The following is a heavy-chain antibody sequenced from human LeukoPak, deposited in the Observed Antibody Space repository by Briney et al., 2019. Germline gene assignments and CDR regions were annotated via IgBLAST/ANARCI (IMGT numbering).Heavy chain of an antibody. V-gene: IGHV3-7*01. Sequence: GGSLRLSCAASGFTFSSYWMSWVRQAPGKGLEWVANIKQDESEKYYVDSVKGRFTISRDNAKNSLYLQMNSLRAEGTAVYYCARDKIEGPTKLDYWGQGILVTVSS. J-gene: IGHJ4*02. D-gene: IGHD1-1*01. CDR3: ARDKIEGPTKLDY. CDR1: GFTFSSYW. CDR2: IKQDESEK.